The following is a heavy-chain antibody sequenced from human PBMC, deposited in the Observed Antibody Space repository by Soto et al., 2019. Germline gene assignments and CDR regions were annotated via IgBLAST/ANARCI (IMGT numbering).Heavy chain of an antibody. CDR3: VKESSSDWTYYYYGMDV. V-gene: IGHV3-23*01. CDR1: GFSFSNYV. J-gene: IGHJ6*02. D-gene: IGHD6-19*01. Sequence: EVQLLESGGGLVQPGGSLRLSCAASGFSFSNYVMSWVRQAPGKGLEWLSTISDTGGSSYYADSVRGRFTISRDNSKNTLYLQMNTLRAEDTAVYYCVKESSSDWTYYYYGMDVWGQGTTVTVSS. CDR2: ISDTGGSS.